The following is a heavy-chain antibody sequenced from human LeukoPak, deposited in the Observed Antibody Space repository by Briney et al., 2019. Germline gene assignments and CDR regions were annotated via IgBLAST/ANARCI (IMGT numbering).Heavy chain of an antibody. CDR3: ATEGATLNYYYYGMDV. V-gene: IGHV1-24*01. CDR1: GYTLTELS. D-gene: IGHD1-26*01. Sequence: GASVEVSCKVSGYTLTELSMHWVRQAPGKGLEWMGGFDPEDGETIYAQKFQGRVTMTEDTSTDTAYMELSSLRSEDTAVYYCATEGATLNYYYYGMDVWGQGTTVTVSS. J-gene: IGHJ6*02. CDR2: FDPEDGET.